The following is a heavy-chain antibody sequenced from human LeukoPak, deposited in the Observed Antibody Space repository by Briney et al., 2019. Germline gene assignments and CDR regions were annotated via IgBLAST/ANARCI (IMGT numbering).Heavy chain of an antibody. J-gene: IGHJ4*02. CDR2: IYPGDSDT. Sequence: GASLQISCQGSGYSFTSYWIGWVRQMPGKGLEWMGIIYPGDSDTRYSPSFQGQVTISADKSISTAYLQWSSLKASDTAMYYCAITTSSWSRYYFDYWGQGTLVTVSS. CDR3: AITTSSWSRYYFDY. D-gene: IGHD6-13*01. CDR1: GYSFTSYW. V-gene: IGHV5-51*01.